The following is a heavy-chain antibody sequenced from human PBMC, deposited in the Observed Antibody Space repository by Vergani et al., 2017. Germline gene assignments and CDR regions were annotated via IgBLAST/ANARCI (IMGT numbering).Heavy chain of an antibody. CDR1: GFTFSNYD. V-gene: IGHV3-30*02. D-gene: IGHD3-16*01. J-gene: IGHJ4*02. Sequence: VQLVESGGGLVQPGGSLRLSCAASGFTFSNYDMHWARQAPGKGLEWVAFIRSDASNKYYGDSVKGRFTISRDNSKNTLYLQMNSLRAEDTAVYYCGGLAVFDYWGQGTLVTVSS. CDR2: IRSDASNK. CDR3: GGLAVFDY.